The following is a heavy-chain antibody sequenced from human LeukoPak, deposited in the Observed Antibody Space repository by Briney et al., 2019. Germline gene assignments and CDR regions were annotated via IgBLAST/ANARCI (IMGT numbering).Heavy chain of an antibody. CDR3: AKDQSSFCSRSSCYALHY. V-gene: IGHV3-30*02. J-gene: IGHJ4*02. CDR2: IRNDGSNK. D-gene: IGHD2-2*01. CDR1: GFTFSGYG. Sequence: KTGGSLRLSCAASGFTFSGYGMHWVRQAPGKGLEWVAFIRNDGSNKYYADSVRGRFTISRDNSKNTLYLQMNSLRAEDTAVYYCAKDQSSFCSRSSCYALHYWGRGTLVTVSS.